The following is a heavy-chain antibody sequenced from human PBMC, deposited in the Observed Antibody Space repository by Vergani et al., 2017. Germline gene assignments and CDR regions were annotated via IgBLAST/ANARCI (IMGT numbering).Heavy chain of an antibody. CDR1: GGSISSGGYY. D-gene: IGHD4-23*01. Sequence: QLHLQESGPGLVKPSETLSLTCTVSGGSISSGGYYWSWIRQHPGKGLEWIGYIYYSGSTYYNPSLKSRVTISVDTSKNQFSLKLSSVTAADTAVYYCARDYPRWAGRNYMDVWGKGTTVTVSS. CDR2: IYYSGST. CDR3: ARDYPRWAGRNYMDV. J-gene: IGHJ6*03. V-gene: IGHV4-31*03.